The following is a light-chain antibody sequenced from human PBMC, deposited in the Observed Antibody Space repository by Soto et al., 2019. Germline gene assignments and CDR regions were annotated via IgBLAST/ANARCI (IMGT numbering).Light chain of an antibody. V-gene: IGKV1-5*03. J-gene: IGKJ2*01. CDR3: QQYNSYLYT. CDR1: QSISSW. Sequence: DIQMTQSPPTLSASVGDRVTITCRASQSISSWLAWYQQKPGKAPKLLIYKASSLEIGVPSRFSGSGSGTEFTLTISSLQPDDFATYYCQQYNSYLYTFGQGTKLEIK. CDR2: KAS.